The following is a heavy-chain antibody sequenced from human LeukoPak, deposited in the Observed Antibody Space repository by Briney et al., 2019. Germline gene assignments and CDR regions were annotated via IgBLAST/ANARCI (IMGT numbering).Heavy chain of an antibody. CDR3: ARDGSGFYPF. D-gene: IGHD3-3*01. CDR2: IDPNSGAP. Sequence: ASVKVSCKASGYTFTSYGISWVRQAPGQGLEWMGWIDPNSGAPKYAQKFQGRVTMTRDTSSSTAYMELSSLRSDDTAVYFCARDGSGFYPFWGQGALVTVSS. CDR1: GYTFTSYG. V-gene: IGHV1-2*02. J-gene: IGHJ4*02.